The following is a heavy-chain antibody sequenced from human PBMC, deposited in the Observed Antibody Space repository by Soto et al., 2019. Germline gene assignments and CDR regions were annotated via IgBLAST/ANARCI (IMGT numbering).Heavy chain of an antibody. CDR3: ARDTRYYDILTGYYPLDAFDI. D-gene: IGHD3-9*01. CDR2: INPNSGGT. Sequence: ASVKVSCKASGYTFTGYYMHWVRQAPGQGLEWMGWINPNSGGTNYAQKFQGWVTMTRDTSISTAYMELSRLRSDDTAVYYCARDTRYYDILTGYYPLDAFDIWGQGTMVTVS. J-gene: IGHJ3*02. CDR1: GYTFTGYY. V-gene: IGHV1-2*04.